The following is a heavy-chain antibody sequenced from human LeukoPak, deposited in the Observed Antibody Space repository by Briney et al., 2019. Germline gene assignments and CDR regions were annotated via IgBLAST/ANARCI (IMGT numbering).Heavy chain of an antibody. CDR2: VSSGGDT. D-gene: IGHD1-26*01. CDR3: TRGVWD. J-gene: IGHJ4*02. V-gene: IGHV3-53*01. CDR1: GFTVSSNF. Sequence: PGGSLRLSCAASGFTVSSNFMSWVRHAPGEGLEWVSVVSSGGDTSYADSVRGRFVISRDHSKNTLYLQMNGLRAEDTAVYYRTRGVWDWGQGTLVTVSS.